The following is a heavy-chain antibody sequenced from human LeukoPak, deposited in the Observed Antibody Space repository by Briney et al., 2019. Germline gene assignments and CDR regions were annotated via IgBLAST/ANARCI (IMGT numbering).Heavy chain of an antibody. D-gene: IGHD6-13*01. CDR2: MNPNSGNT. V-gene: IGHV1-8*01. CDR1: GHTFTSYD. CDR3: ARAPGSSFAWFDP. Sequence: GASVKVSCKASGHTFTSYDINWVRQATGQGLEWMGWMNPNSGNTGYAQKFQGRVTMTRNTSISTAYMELSSLRSEDTAVYYCARAPGSSFAWFDPWGQGTLVTVSS. J-gene: IGHJ5*02.